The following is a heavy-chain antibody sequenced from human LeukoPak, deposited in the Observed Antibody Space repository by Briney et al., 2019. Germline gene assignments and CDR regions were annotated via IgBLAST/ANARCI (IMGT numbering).Heavy chain of an antibody. CDR2: ISAYNGNT. Sequence: GASAKVSCKASGYIFTNNYIHWVRQAPGQGLEWMGWISAYNGNTNYAQKLQGRVTMTTDTSTSTAYMKLRSLRSDDTAVYYCARDHSEAGGVADYWGQGTLVTVSS. J-gene: IGHJ4*02. D-gene: IGHD3-16*01. CDR1: GYIFTNNY. CDR3: ARDHSEAGGVADY. V-gene: IGHV1-18*04.